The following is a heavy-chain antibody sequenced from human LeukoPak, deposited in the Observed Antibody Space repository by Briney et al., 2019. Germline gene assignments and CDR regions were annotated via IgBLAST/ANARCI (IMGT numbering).Heavy chain of an antibody. CDR2: IRSSSSTI. V-gene: IGHV3-11*04. J-gene: IGHJ3*02. CDR1: GFPFSEYY. Sequence: GGSQRLLCAASGFPFSEYYMSCMRQATGKGVEGVSHIRSSSSTIYYADSVEGRFTISRDNAKNSLYLQMNSLRAEDTAVYYCARDYDSSGYYYLGAFDIWGQGTMVTVSS. D-gene: IGHD3-22*01. CDR3: ARDYDSSGYYYLGAFDI.